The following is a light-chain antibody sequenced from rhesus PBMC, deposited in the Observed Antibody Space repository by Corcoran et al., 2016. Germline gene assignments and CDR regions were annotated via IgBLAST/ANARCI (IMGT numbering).Light chain of an antibody. CDR2: YAS. Sequence: DIQMTQSPSSLSASVGARVTITCRASQGISSHLAWYQQKPGKAPKPLIYYASNLEIGVPSRLSGRGSGTKFTLTSSSLQPEYFATYYCQQCNGDPWTFGQGTKVEIK. CDR1: QGISSH. CDR3: QQCNGDPWT. J-gene: IGKJ1*01. V-gene: IGKV1-37*01.